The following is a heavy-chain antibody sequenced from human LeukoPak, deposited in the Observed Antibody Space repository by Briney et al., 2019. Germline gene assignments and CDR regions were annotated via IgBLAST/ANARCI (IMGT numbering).Heavy chain of an antibody. V-gene: IGHV3-48*03. CDR1: GFTFSSYE. Sequence: GGSLRLSCAASGFTFSSYEMNWVRQAPGKGREWVSYISSSGSTIYYADSVKGRFTISRDNAKNSLYLQMNSLRAEDTAVYYCATSTLGYCSGGSCYSSAFDIWGQGTMVTVSS. J-gene: IGHJ3*02. D-gene: IGHD2-15*01. CDR3: ATSTLGYCSGGSCYSSAFDI. CDR2: ISSSGSTI.